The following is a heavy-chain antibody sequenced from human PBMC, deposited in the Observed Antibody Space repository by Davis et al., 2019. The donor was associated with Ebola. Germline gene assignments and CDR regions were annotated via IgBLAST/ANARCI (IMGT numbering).Heavy chain of an antibody. CDR2: ITGDGSAT. J-gene: IGHJ4*02. CDR1: GFTFSTYA. Sequence: PGGSLRLSCAASGFTFSTYAMTWVRLAPGKGLVWVSRITGDGSATNYADSVEGRFTISRDNARNTLFLQMSSLRAEDTAVYYCVSGIVGAFDFWGQGTLVTVSS. CDR3: VSGIVGAFDF. D-gene: IGHD1-26*01. V-gene: IGHV3-74*01.